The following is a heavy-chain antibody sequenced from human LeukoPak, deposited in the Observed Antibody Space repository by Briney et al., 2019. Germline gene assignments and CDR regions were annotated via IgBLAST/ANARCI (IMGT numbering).Heavy chain of an antibody. CDR2: INHSGST. D-gene: IGHD6-19*01. CDR3: ARETVAGTYYFDY. Sequence: SETLSLTCAVYGVSFSGYYWSWIRQPPGKGLEWIGEINHSGSTNYNPSLKSRVTISVDTSKNQFSLKLSSVTAADTAVYYRARETVAGTYYFDYWGQGTLVTVSS. V-gene: IGHV4-34*01. CDR1: GVSFSGYY. J-gene: IGHJ4*02.